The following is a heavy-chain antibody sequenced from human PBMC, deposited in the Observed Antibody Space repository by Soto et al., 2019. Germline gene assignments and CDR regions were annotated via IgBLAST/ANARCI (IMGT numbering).Heavy chain of an antibody. J-gene: IGHJ4*02. V-gene: IGHV4-59*01. D-gene: IGHD2-21*02. CDR3: ARVIAYCGGDCYAYFDY. CDR1: GGSISSYY. Sequence: PSETLSLTCTVSGGSISSYYWSWIRQPPGKGLEWIGYIYYSGSTNYNPSLKSRVTISVDTSKNQFSLKLSSVTAADTAVYYCARVIAYCGGDCYAYFDYWGQGFLVTVS. CDR2: IYYSGST.